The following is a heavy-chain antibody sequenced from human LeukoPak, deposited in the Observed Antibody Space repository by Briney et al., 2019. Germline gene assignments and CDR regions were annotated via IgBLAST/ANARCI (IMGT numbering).Heavy chain of an antibody. J-gene: IGHJ4*02. D-gene: IGHD6-13*01. Sequence: GRSLRLSCATSAFTFNNAWMSWVRQAPGKGLEWVGRIKSKSDGGTADYAAPVRGRFTISRDDSMNTLHLQMNSLDTDDTAVYYCTTYSTSWYHSDNWGQGTLVTVSS. CDR2: IKSKSDGGTA. V-gene: IGHV3-15*01. CDR1: AFTFNNAW. CDR3: TTYSTSWYHSDN.